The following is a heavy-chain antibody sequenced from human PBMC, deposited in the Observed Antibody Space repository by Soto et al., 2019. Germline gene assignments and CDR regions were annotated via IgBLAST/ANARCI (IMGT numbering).Heavy chain of an antibody. V-gene: IGHV1-8*01. J-gene: IGHJ6*02. Sequence: ASVKVSCKASGYTVTSYDINWVRQATGQGLEWMGWMNPNSGNTGYAQKFQGRVTMTRNTSISTAYMELSSLRSEDTAVYYCAREGFITIFGVYGMDVWGQGTTVTVSS. CDR1: GYTVTSYD. D-gene: IGHD3-3*01. CDR3: AREGFITIFGVYGMDV. CDR2: MNPNSGNT.